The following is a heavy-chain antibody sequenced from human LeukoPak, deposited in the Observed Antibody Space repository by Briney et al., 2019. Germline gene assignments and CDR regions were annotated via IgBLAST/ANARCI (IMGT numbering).Heavy chain of an antibody. CDR3: ARGSAVTPYYFDY. D-gene: IGHD4-17*01. CDR2: IHFDGST. Sequence: SETLSLTCAVSDGSINTYYWTWIWQPPGEGLEWIGYIHFDGSTNYNPSLKSRVTMSLDTSKKQFSLRLTSVTAADTAVYYCARGSAVTPYYFDYWGQGTLVTVSS. V-gene: IGHV4-59*01. CDR1: DGSINTYY. J-gene: IGHJ4*02.